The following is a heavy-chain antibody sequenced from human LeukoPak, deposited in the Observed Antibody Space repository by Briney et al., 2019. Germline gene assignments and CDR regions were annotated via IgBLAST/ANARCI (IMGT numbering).Heavy chain of an antibody. Sequence: ASVKVSCTASGFTFTGYYMHWVRQAPGQGLEWMGWINPNSGGTNYAQKFQGRVTMTRDTSISTAYMELSRLRSDDTAVYYCARTWYSSSWYYFDYWGQGTLVTVSS. CDR1: GFTFTGYY. D-gene: IGHD6-13*01. CDR2: INPNSGGT. V-gene: IGHV1-2*02. J-gene: IGHJ4*02. CDR3: ARTWYSSSWYYFDY.